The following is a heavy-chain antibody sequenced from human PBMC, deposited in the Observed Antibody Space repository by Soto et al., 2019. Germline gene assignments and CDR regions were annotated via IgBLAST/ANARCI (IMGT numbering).Heavy chain of an antibody. Sequence: QVQLVQSGAEVKKPGSSVKVSSKASGGTFSSYTISWVRQAPGQGLEWMGRIIPIRGIANYAQKFQGRVTITADKSTSTAYMELSSLRSEDTAVYYCARSYYGSVPTTYYYYGMDVWGQGTTVTVSS. D-gene: IGHD3-10*01. CDR3: ARSYYGSVPTTYYYYGMDV. CDR2: IIPIRGIA. J-gene: IGHJ6*02. CDR1: GGTFSSYT. V-gene: IGHV1-69*02.